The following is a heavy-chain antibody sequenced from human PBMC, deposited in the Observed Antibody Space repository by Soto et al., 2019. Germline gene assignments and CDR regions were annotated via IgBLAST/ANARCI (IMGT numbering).Heavy chain of an antibody. Sequence: HGESLKISCQGSGYSFTSYWIGWVRQRPGKGLEWMGIIYPGDSDTRYSPSFQGQVTISADKSISTAYLQWSSLKASDTAMYYCARQNYDILTGYQIDYWAQGTMVTVSS. J-gene: IGHJ4*02. CDR3: ARQNYDILTGYQIDY. CDR1: GYSFTSYW. CDR2: IYPGDSDT. V-gene: IGHV5-51*01. D-gene: IGHD3-9*01.